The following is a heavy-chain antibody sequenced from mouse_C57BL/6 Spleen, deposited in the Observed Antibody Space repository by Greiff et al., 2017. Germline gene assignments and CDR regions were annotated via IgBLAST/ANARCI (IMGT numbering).Heavy chain of an antibody. Sequence: EVKLMESGGGLVQPGGSLSLSCAASGFTFTDYYMSWVRQPPGKALEWLGFIRNKANGYTTEYSASVKGRFTISRDNSQSILYLQMNALRAEDSATYYCASSNSNYYAMDYWGQGTSVTVSS. V-gene: IGHV7-3*01. J-gene: IGHJ4*01. CDR1: GFTFTDYY. CDR2: IRNKANGYTT. CDR3: ASSNSNYYAMDY. D-gene: IGHD2-5*01.